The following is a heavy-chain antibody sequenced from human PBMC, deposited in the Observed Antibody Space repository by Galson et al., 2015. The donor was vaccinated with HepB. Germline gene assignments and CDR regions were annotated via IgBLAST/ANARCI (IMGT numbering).Heavy chain of an antibody. V-gene: IGHV3-64D*09. CDR2: ISSNGGGT. CDR1: GFTFSSYA. CDR3: VKSPYSSGWYTNFDY. Sequence: SLRLSCAASGFTFSSYAIYWVRQAPGKGLEYVSAISSNGGGTYYAYSVKGRFTISRDNSKNTLYLQMSSLRTEDTAVYYCVKSPYSSGWYTNFDYWGQGTLVTVSS. D-gene: IGHD6-19*01. J-gene: IGHJ4*02.